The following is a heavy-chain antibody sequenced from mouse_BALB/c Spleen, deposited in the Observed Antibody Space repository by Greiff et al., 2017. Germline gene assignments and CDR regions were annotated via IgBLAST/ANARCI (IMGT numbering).Heavy chain of an antibody. CDR1: GYAFSSYW. CDR3: ARPLTTVRYFDV. V-gene: IGHV1-80*01. J-gene: IGHJ1*01. CDR2: IYPGDGDT. Sequence: QVQLKESGAELVRPGSSVKISCKASGYAFSSYWMNWVKQRPGQGLEWIGQIYPGDGDTNYNGKFKGKATLTADKSSSTAYMQLSSLTSEDSAVYFCARPLTTVRYFDVWGAGTTVTVSS. D-gene: IGHD1-1*01.